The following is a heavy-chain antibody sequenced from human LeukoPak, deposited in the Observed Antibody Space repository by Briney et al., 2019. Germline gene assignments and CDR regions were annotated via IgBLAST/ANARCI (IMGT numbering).Heavy chain of an antibody. CDR3: ARNRRVVRGVIIVENYYYYMDV. J-gene: IGHJ6*03. CDR2: IIPIFGTA. CDR1: GGTFSSYT. Sequence: SVKVSCKTSGGTFSSYTISWVRQAPGQGLEWMGGIIPIFGTANYAQKFQGRVTITADESTSTVYMELSSLRSEDTAVYYCARNRRVVRGVIIVENYYYYMDVWGKGTTVTISS. V-gene: IGHV1-69*13. D-gene: IGHD3-10*01.